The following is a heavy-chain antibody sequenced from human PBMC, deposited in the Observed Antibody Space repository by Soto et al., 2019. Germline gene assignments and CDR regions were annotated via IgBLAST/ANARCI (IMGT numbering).Heavy chain of an antibody. Sequence: QLQLQESGPGLVKPSETLSLTCTVSGGSISSSSYYWGWIRQPPGKGLEWIGSIYYSGSTYYNPSLKSRVTISVDTSQNQFSLKLSSVTAADTAVYYCARSYRSGSYSTFDYWGLGTLVTVSS. V-gene: IGHV4-39*01. J-gene: IGHJ4*02. D-gene: IGHD1-26*01. CDR2: IYYSGST. CDR3: ARSYRSGSYSTFDY. CDR1: GGSISSSSYY.